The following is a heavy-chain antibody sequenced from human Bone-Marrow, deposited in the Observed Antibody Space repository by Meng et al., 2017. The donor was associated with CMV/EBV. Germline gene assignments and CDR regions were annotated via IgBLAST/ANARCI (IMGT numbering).Heavy chain of an antibody. CDR3: AREWSSSWVID. J-gene: IGHJ4*02. Sequence: SETLSLTCTVSGGSISSYYWSWIRQPPGKGLEWIGYIYYSGSTNYNPSLKSRVTISVDTSKNQFSLKLSSVTAADTAVYYCAREWSSSWVIDCGQGTLVTVSS. V-gene: IGHV4-59*01. D-gene: IGHD6-13*01. CDR2: IYYSGST. CDR1: GGSISSYY.